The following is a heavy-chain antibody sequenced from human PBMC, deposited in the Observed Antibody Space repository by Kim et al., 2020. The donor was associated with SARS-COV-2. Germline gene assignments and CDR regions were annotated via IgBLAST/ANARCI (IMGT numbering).Heavy chain of an antibody. J-gene: IGHJ6*02. CDR3: ARQRPAGYYYGMDV. D-gene: IGHD3-10*01. V-gene: IGHV4-61*07. Sequence: SPALKSRVTISVDTSKNQFSLKLSSVTAADTAVYYCARQRPAGYYYGMDVWGQGTTVTVSS.